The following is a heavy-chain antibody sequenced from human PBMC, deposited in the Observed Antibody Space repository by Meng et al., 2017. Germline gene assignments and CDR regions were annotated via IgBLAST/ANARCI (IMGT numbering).Heavy chain of an antibody. CDR2: INHSGST. V-gene: IGHV4-34*01. CDR3: ARGRSGTWPWYFDL. CDR1: GGSLSGYY. J-gene: IGHJ2*01. Sequence: GQRQQWGAGLLKPSGPLSLTGACYGGSLSGYYWSWIRQPPGKGLKWIGEINHSGSTNYNPSLKSRVTISVDTSKNQFSLKLSSVTAADTAVYYCARGRSGTWPWYFDLWGRGTLVTVSS. D-gene: IGHD1-1*01.